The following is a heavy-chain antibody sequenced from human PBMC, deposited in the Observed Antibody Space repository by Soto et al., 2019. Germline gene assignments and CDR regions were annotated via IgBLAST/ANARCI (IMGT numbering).Heavy chain of an antibody. D-gene: IGHD3-22*01. CDR2: FNHSGGS. Sequence: SETLSLTCAVYGGSFSAYYWSWVRQPPGKGLEWIGEFNHSGGSTYKPSLKSRVTIPVDTSKSQFSLKLTPVTAADRAVYYCARGSVVTVDSSGFYDFWGQGTPVTVSS. J-gene: IGHJ4*02. V-gene: IGHV4-34*01. CDR1: GGSFSAYY. CDR3: ARGSVVTVDSSGFYDF.